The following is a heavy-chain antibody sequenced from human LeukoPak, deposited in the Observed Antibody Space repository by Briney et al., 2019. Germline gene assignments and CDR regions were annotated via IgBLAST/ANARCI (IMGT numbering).Heavy chain of an antibody. CDR3: ARGTYYLDGSVQGWFDP. Sequence: GSLRLSCAASGSSFSRYDMHWVRQATGKGLEWVSGINTAGDTYYPGSVKGRFTISRENAKNSLYLQMNSLRAGDTAVYYCARGTYYLDGSVQGWFDPWGQGTLVTVSS. J-gene: IGHJ5*02. CDR2: INTAGDT. D-gene: IGHD3-22*01. V-gene: IGHV3-13*01. CDR1: GSSFSRYD.